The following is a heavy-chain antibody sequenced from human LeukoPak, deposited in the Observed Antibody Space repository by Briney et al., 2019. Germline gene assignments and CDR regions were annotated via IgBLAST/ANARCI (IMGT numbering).Heavy chain of an antibody. CDR2: IIPIFGTA. V-gene: IGHV1-69*13. CDR3: ARDGIAGWLQGAHKSPNYYYYMDV. D-gene: IGHD5-24*01. CDR1: GGTFSSYA. J-gene: IGHJ6*03. Sequence: SVKVSCKASGGTFSSYAISWVRQAPGQGLEWMGGIIPIFGTANYAQKFQGRVTITADESTSTAYMELSSLRSEDTAVYYCARDGIAGWLQGAHKSPNYYYYMDVWGKGTTVTISS.